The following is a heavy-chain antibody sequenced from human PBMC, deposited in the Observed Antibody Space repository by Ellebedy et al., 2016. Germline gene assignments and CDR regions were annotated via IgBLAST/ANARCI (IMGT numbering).Heavy chain of an antibody. Sequence: GGSLRLXXAASGFTFSSYGMHWVRQAPGKGLEWVAVISYDGSNKYYADSVKGRFTISRDNSKNTLYLQMNSLRAEDTAVYYCAKDIGYCSSTSCPPHMSYYYYYGMDVWGQGTTVTVSS. CDR1: GFTFSSYG. J-gene: IGHJ6*02. V-gene: IGHV3-30*18. CDR2: ISYDGSNK. CDR3: AKDIGYCSSTSCPPHMSYYYYYGMDV. D-gene: IGHD2-2*01.